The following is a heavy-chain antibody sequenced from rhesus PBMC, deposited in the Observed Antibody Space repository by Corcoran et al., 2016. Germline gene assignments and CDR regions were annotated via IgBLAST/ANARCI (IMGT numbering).Heavy chain of an antibody. J-gene: IGHJ4*01. D-gene: IGHD1-1-1*01. Sequence: QVQLQESGPGLVKPSEPLSLTCAVSGGSFSGYYLGWIRHPPGKGLEWIGYISGSSGSTDYNPSLKSRVTISTDTSKNQFSLKLSSVTAADTAVYYCARWAVPYSPSYYWGQGVLVTVSS. V-gene: IGHV4-165*01. CDR3: ARWAVPYSPSYY. CDR2: ISGSSGST. CDR1: GGSFSGYY.